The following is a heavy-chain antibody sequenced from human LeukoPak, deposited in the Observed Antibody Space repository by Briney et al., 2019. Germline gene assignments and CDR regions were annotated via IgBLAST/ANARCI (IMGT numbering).Heavy chain of an antibody. CDR3: ASQLHSSGYYSTPPDY. V-gene: IGHV1-46*01. CDR2: INPSGGST. J-gene: IGHJ4*02. D-gene: IGHD3-22*01. Sequence: ASVKVSCKASGYTFTSHCVHWVRQAPGQGLEWMGIINPSGGSTSYAQKFQGRVTMTRDTSTSTVYMELSSLRSEDTAVYYCASQLHSSGYYSTPPDYWGQGTLVTASS. CDR1: GYTFTSHC.